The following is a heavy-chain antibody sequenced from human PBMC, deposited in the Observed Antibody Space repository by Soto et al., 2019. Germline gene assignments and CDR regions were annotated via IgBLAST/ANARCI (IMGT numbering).Heavy chain of an antibody. CDR1: GFTFSSYG. D-gene: IGHD2-15*01. J-gene: IGHJ4*02. V-gene: IGHV3-33*01. Sequence: PGGSLRLSCAASGFTFSSYGMHWVRQAPGKGLEWVAVIWYDGSNKYYADSVKGRFTISRDNSKNTLYLQMNSLRAEDTAVYYCARDFSDCSGGSCYSFDXWGQGTLVTVSS. CDR3: ARDFSDCSGGSCYSFDX. CDR2: IWYDGSNK.